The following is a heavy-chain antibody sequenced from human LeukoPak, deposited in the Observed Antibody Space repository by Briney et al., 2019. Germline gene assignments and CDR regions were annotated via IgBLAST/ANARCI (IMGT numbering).Heavy chain of an antibody. J-gene: IGHJ4*02. CDR3: AKDRTVFGFGWYVIDY. V-gene: IGHV3-30*02. Sequence: GGSLRLSCAASGFTFNNFGMHWARQAPGKGLEWVAFIGYDGSSKFYADPVKGRFTIPRDTSTKTLYLQMNSLRAEDTALYYCAKDRTVFGFGWYVIDYWGQGTLVTVSS. D-gene: IGHD6-19*01. CDR1: GFTFNNFG. CDR2: IGYDGSSK.